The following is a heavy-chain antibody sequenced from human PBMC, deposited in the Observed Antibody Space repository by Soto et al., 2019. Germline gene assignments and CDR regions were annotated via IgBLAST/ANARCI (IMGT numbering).Heavy chain of an antibody. Sequence: GASVKVSCKASGYTFTGYYMHWVRQAPGQGLEWMGWVNPNSGGTNYAQKFQGWVTMTRDTSISTAYMELSRLRSDDTAVCYCARGWPKTLKLTGTTGGWFDPSGQGPLVTVS. D-gene: IGHD1-7*01. CDR2: VNPNSGGT. CDR1: GYTFTGYY. V-gene: IGHV1-2*04. CDR3: ARGWPKTLKLTGTTGGWFDP. J-gene: IGHJ5*02.